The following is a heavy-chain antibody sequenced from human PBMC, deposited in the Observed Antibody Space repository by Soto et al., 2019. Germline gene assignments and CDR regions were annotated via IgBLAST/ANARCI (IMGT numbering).Heavy chain of an antibody. J-gene: IGHJ5*02. CDR3: ASRLTAGTTGPNWFDP. CDR2: ISGTEDYT. CDR1: GFTFSNFA. Sequence: GGSLRLSCAASGFTFSNFAMTWVRQAPGAGLEWVSSISGTEDYTYYADSVKGRFTISRDNARDTLFLHMNTLRADDTAVYYRASRLTAGTTGPNWFDPWGQGTLGTVSS. V-gene: IGHV3-23*01. D-gene: IGHD1-1*01.